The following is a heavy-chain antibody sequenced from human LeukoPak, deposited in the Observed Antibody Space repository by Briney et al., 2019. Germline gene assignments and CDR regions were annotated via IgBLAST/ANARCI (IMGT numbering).Heavy chain of an antibody. J-gene: IGHJ6*03. D-gene: IGHD5-18*01. CDR2: ISSSSSYI. CDR3: ARDTDRGYSYGSFYYYYYYYMDV. CDR1: GFTFSSYS. Sequence: PGGSLRLSCAASGFTFSSYSMNWVRQAPGKGLEWVSSISSSSSYIYYADSVKGRFTISRDNAKNSLYLQMNSLRAEDTAVYYCARDTDRGYSYGSFYYYYYYYMDVWGKGTTVTVSS. V-gene: IGHV3-21*01.